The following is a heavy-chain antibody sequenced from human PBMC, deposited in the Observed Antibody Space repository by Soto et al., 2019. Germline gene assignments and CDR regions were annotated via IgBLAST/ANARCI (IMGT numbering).Heavy chain of an antibody. Sequence: EVPLVESGGGLVQPGGSLRLSCASSGFTFSNYWMYWVRQAPGKGLEWVSRINSDGSVASYADSVKGRLTISRDNVKNTLYLQMDSLRAEDTAVYYCARGDCVGGSCYSLAGSFYYYMDAWGKGTTVTVFS. D-gene: IGHD2-15*01. J-gene: IGHJ6*03. CDR1: GFTFSNYW. V-gene: IGHV3-74*02. CDR2: INSDGSVA. CDR3: ARGDCVGGSCYSLAGSFYYYMDA.